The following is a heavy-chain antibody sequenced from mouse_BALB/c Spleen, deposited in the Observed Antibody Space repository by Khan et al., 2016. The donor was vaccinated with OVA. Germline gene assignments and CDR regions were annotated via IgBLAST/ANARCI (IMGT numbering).Heavy chain of an antibody. D-gene: IGHD1-3*01. V-gene: IGHV2-9*02. CDR1: GFSISNYG. Sequence: QVQLKQSGPGLVAPSQTLSISCTVSGFSISNYGVPWVRQPPGKGLEWLGVIWAGGSTNHNSALMSRLSITKDNSKNHVFLKMNSLQTDDTAIYYCARAFYNGAWFAYWGQETLVTVSA. CDR2: IWAGGST. CDR3: ARAFYNGAWFAY. J-gene: IGHJ3*01.